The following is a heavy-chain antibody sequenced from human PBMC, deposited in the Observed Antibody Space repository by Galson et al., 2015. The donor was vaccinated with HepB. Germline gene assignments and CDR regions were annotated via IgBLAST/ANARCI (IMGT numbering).Heavy chain of an antibody. CDR2: ISGSGAFT. V-gene: IGHV3-23*01. CDR3: AKDSVSGSYLPPFYDS. Sequence: SLRLSCATSGFIFKNHAMTWVRQAPGKGLEWVSAISGSGAFTYYADSVKGRFTISRDNSKNMVHLQMNSLRAEDTAFYYCAKDSVSGSYLPPFYDSWGHGTLVTVSS. D-gene: IGHD1-26*01. CDR1: GFIFKNHA. J-gene: IGHJ5*01.